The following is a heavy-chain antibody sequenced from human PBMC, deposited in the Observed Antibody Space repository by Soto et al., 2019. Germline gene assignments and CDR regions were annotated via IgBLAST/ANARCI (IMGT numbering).Heavy chain of an antibody. CDR1: GFTFSSYE. CDR2: ISSSGSTI. D-gene: IGHD2-21*02. V-gene: IGHV3-48*03. J-gene: IGHJ4*02. Sequence: GGSLRLSCAASGFTFSSYEMNWVRQAPGKGLEWVSYISSSGSTIYYADSVKGRFTISRDNAKNSLYLQMNSLRAEDTAVYYCAKIAYCGGDCYLNFDYWGQGALVTVSS. CDR3: AKIAYCGGDCYLNFDY.